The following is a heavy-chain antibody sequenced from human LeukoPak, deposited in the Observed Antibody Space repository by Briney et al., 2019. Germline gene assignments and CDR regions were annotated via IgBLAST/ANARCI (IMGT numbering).Heavy chain of an antibody. CDR2: INHSGST. CDR1: GGSFSGYY. D-gene: IGHD2-15*01. J-gene: IGHJ6*02. V-gene: IGHV4-34*01. CDR3: SCYYHHYGMDV. Sequence: SETLSLTCAVYGGSFSGYYWSWIRQPPGKGLEWIGEINHSGSTNYNPSLKSRVTISVDTSKNQFSMKLSSVTAADTALYYCSCYYHHYGMDVWGQGTTVTVSS.